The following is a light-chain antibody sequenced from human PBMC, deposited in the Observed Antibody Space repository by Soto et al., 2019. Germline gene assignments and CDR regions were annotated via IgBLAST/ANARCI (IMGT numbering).Light chain of an antibody. CDR2: QDR. CDR1: KLGDKY. Sequence: SYELTQPPSVSVSPGQTASITCSGDKLGDKYACWYQQKPGQSPVVVIYQDRKRPSGIPERFSGSNSGNTATLTISGTQALDEADYYCQAWDSSIVVFGGVTKLTVL. V-gene: IGLV3-1*01. CDR3: QAWDSSIVV. J-gene: IGLJ2*01.